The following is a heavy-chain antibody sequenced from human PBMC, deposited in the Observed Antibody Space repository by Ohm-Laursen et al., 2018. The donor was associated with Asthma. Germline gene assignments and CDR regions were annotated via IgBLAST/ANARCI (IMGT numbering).Heavy chain of an antibody. J-gene: IGHJ4*02. CDR2: VSGLDSGAHT. CDR3: AKASLHYYDSSGYLSY. CDR1: GFTFSSYT. Sequence: SLRLSCTASGFTFSSYTMSWVRQAPGKGLEWLSIVSGLDSGAHTYYADSVKGRFTISRDNSKSTLFLQMNSLRAEDTAVYYCAKASLHYYDSSGYLSYWGQGTLVTVSS. V-gene: IGHV3-23*01. D-gene: IGHD3-22*01.